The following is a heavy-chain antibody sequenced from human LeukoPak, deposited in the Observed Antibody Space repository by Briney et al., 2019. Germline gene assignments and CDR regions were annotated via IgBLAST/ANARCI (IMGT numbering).Heavy chain of an antibody. CDR2: IYYSGST. J-gene: IGHJ6*03. Sequence: SETLSLTCTVSGGSISSYYWSWIRQPPRKGLEWIGYIYYSGSTTYNPSLKSRVTISVDTSKNQFSLKLSSVTAADTAVYYCATIINITIIDNYYMDVWGKGTTVTVSS. CDR1: GGSISSYY. CDR3: ATIINITIIDNYYMDV. D-gene: IGHD3-22*01. V-gene: IGHV4-59*01.